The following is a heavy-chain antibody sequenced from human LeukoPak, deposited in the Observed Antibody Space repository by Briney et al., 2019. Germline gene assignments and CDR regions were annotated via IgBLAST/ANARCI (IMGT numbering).Heavy chain of an antibody. D-gene: IGHD2-21*02. CDR3: ARQDCGGDCSLGP. CDR1: GFTFSSYS. Sequence: GGSLRLSCAASGFTFSSYSMNWVRQAPGKGLEWVSSISSSSSYTYYADSVKGRFTISRDNAKNSLYLQMNSLRAEDTAVYYCARQDCGGDCSLGPWGQGTLVTVSS. CDR2: ISSSSSYT. J-gene: IGHJ5*02. V-gene: IGHV3-21*01.